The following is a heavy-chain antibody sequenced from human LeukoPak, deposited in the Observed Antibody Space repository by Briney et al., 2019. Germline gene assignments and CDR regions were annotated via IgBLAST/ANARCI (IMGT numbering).Heavy chain of an antibody. Sequence: PSETLSLTCTDSGGSISSGSYYWSWIRQPAGKGLEWIGRIYTSGTTNYNPSLKSRVTISVDTSKNQFSLKLSSVTAADTAVYYCAKDDNYIRFLSWGQGTLVTVSS. D-gene: IGHD3-16*01. CDR2: IYTSGTT. V-gene: IGHV4-61*02. J-gene: IGHJ5*02. CDR3: AKDDNYIRFLS. CDR1: GGSISSGSYY.